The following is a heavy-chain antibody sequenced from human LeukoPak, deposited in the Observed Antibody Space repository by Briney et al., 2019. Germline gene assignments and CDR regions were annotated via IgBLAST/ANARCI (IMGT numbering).Heavy chain of an antibody. CDR3: ARPAHDYYGSGSYY. V-gene: IGHV3-23*01. CDR1: GFTFDDYA. J-gene: IGHJ4*02. D-gene: IGHD3-10*01. Sequence: GGSLRLSCAASGFTFDDYAMHWVRQAPGKGLEWVSAISGSGGSTYYADSVKGRFTISRDSAKNSLYLQMNSLRAEDTAVYYCARPAHDYYGSGSYYWGQGTLVTVSS. CDR2: ISGSGGST.